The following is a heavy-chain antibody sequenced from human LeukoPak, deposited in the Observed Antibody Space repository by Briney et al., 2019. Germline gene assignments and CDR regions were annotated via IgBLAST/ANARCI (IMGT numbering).Heavy chain of an antibody. Sequence: GGSLRLSCAASGFTFSSYGMHWVRQAPGKGLEWVAVISDDGSNKYYADSVRGRFTISRDNSKNTLYLQMNSLRAEDTAVYYCAKSLRGGVKGYYFDYWGQGTLVTVSS. CDR3: AKSLRGGVKGYYFDY. J-gene: IGHJ4*02. CDR1: GFTFSSYG. D-gene: IGHD3-10*01. CDR2: ISDDGSNK. V-gene: IGHV3-30*18.